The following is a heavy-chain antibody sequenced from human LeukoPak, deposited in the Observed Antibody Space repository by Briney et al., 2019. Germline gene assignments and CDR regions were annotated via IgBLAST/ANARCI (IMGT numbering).Heavy chain of an antibody. V-gene: IGHV3-53*01. D-gene: IGHD4-17*01. CDR2: IYSGGST. Sequence: PGGSLRLSRAASGFTVSSNYMSWVRQAPGKGLEWVSVIYSGGSTYYADSVKGRFTISRDNSKNTLYLQMNSLRAEDTAVYYCARARDGDYPLDYWGQGTLVTVSS. CDR1: GFTVSSNY. J-gene: IGHJ4*02. CDR3: ARARDGDYPLDY.